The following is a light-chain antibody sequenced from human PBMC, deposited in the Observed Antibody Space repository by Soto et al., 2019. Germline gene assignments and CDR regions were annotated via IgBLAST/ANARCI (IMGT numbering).Light chain of an antibody. CDR3: QQLNSYPIT. V-gene: IGKV1-9*01. J-gene: IGKJ5*01. CDR2: AAS. Sequence: QLTQSQSSLSASVGDRVTITCRASQGISTYLAWYQQKPGKAPKLLIYAASTLQGGVPSRFSGSGSGTDFTLTISSLQPEDFGTYYCQQLNSYPITCGQGTRLEIK. CDR1: QGISTY.